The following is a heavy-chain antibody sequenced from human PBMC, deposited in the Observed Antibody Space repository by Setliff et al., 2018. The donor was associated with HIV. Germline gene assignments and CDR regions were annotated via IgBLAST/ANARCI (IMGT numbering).Heavy chain of an antibody. CDR3: AKGALPGRPYFYYYYMDV. D-gene: IGHD1-26*01. V-gene: IGHV3-30*04. CDR2: ISYDGTNK. Sequence: GGSLRLSCAASAFTFSNYAMYWVRQAPGKGLEWVAVISYDGTNKYYADSVKGRFTISRDNSRNTLYLQMNSLRVEDTAVHYCAKGALPGRPYFYYYYMDVWAKGTTVTVSS. J-gene: IGHJ6*03. CDR1: AFTFSNYA.